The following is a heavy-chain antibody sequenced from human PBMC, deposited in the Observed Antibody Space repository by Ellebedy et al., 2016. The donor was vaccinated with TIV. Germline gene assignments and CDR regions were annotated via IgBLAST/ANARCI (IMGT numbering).Heavy chain of an antibody. CDR2: INWNGAGT. J-gene: IGHJ4*02. CDR1: GFKFDDFG. Sequence: PGGSLRLSCVASGFKFDDFGINWVRQTPGKGLEWVSGINWNGAGTGYADSVKGRFTISRDNAKNSVFLQMNSLRAEDTALYYCARGIGYYDSWGYYPGNWGQGTQVTVSP. V-gene: IGHV3-20*04. D-gene: IGHD3-22*01. CDR3: ARGIGYYDSWGYYPGN.